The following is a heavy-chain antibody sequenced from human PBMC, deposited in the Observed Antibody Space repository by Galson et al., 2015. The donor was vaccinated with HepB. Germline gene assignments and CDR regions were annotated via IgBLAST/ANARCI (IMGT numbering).Heavy chain of an antibody. V-gene: IGHV4-34*01. Sequence: ETLSLTCAVYGGSFSGYYWSWIRQPPGKGLEWIGEINHSGSTNYNPSLKSRVTISVDTSKNQFSLKLSSVTAADTAVYYCARGRRPLLWFGAAYFDYWGQGTLVTVSS. CDR2: INHSGST. D-gene: IGHD3-10*01. CDR3: ARGRRPLLWFGAAYFDY. CDR1: GGSFSGYY. J-gene: IGHJ4*02.